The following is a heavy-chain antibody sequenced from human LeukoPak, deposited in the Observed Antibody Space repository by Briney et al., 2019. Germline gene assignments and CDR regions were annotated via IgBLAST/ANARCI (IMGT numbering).Heavy chain of an antibody. Sequence: QSGGSLRLSCAASGFTFSSYGMHWVRQAPGKGLEWVAFIRYDGSNKYYADSVKGRFTISRDNSKNTLYLQMNSLRAEDTAVYYCAKGPTARPFCYYYMDVWGKGTTVTVSS. J-gene: IGHJ6*03. CDR3: AKGPTARPFCYYYMDV. D-gene: IGHD6-6*01. CDR2: IRYDGSNK. CDR1: GFTFSSYG. V-gene: IGHV3-30*02.